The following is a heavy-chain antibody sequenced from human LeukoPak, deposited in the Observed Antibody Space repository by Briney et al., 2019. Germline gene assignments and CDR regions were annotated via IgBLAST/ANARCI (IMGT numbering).Heavy chain of an antibody. D-gene: IGHD1-26*01. CDR3: ARDRSSEWELLW. CDR1: GCTFSGYW. CDR2: INSDGSST. V-gene: IGHV3-74*01. J-gene: IGHJ4*02. Sequence: GGSLRLSCAASGCTFSGYWMHWVRQAPGKGLVWVSRINSDGSSTSYADSVKGRFTISRDNAKNTLYLQMNSLRAEDTAVYYCARDRSSEWELLWWGQGTLVTVSS.